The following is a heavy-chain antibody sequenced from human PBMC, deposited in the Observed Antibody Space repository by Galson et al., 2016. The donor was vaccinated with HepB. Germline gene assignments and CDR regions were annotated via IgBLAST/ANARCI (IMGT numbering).Heavy chain of an antibody. CDR1: GFTFSNFA. Sequence: SLRLSCAASGFTFSNFAMAWVRQAPGKGLEWVASISGSGGTTYYPDSVEGRLSISRDNSMNTLYLQMNSLRVEDTAVYFCARDPERYSYGYGWFDVWGQGSLVTVSS. CDR3: ARDPERYSYGYGWFDV. CDR2: ISGSGGTT. V-gene: IGHV3-23*01. D-gene: IGHD5-18*01. J-gene: IGHJ5*02.